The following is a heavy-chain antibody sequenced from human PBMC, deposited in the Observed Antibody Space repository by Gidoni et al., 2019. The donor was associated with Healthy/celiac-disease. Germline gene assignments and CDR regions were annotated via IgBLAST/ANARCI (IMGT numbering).Heavy chain of an antibody. J-gene: IGHJ4*02. CDR1: GFTFSSYA. CDR2: ISGSGGST. D-gene: IGHD6-19*01. Sequence: EVQLLESGGGLVQPGGSLRLSCAASGFTFSSYAMRGVRQAPGKGLEWFSAISGSGGSTYYADSVKGRFTISRDKSKNTLYLQMNSLRAEDTAVYYCAKVSSGWYGYFDYWGQGTLVTVSS. V-gene: IGHV3-23*01. CDR3: AKVSSGWYGYFDY.